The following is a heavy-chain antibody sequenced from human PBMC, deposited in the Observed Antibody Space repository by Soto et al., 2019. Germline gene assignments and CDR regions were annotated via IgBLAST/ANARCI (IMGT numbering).Heavy chain of an antibody. CDR2: ISYDGSNK. CDR1: GFTFSSYG. CDR3: AKDGGWLGTY. Sequence: QVQLVESGGGVVQPGRSQRLSCAASGFTFSSYGMHWVRQAPGKGLEWVAVISYDGSNKYYADSVKGRFTISRDNSKNTLYLQMNSLRAEDTAVYYCAKDGGWLGTYWGQGTLVTVSS. J-gene: IGHJ4*02. V-gene: IGHV3-30*18. D-gene: IGHD3-16*01.